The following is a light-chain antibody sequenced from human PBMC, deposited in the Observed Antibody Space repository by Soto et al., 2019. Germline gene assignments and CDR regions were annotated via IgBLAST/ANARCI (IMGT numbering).Light chain of an antibody. Sequence: DIQMTQSPSTLSASVGDRVTLTCRASQYISTWLAWYQQKPGKAPKLLIHDASSLQSGVPSRFSGSGSGTEFTLTITSLQPDDFATYYCQYHDDHFGPGTKVDIK. V-gene: IGKV1-5*01. CDR2: DAS. J-gene: IGKJ3*01. CDR1: QYISTW. CDR3: QYHDDH.